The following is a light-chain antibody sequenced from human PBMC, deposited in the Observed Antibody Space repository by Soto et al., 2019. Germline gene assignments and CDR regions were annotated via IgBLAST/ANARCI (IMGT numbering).Light chain of an antibody. CDR1: HSISSY. V-gene: IGKV1-39*01. CDR3: QQSYSTPLA. J-gene: IGKJ3*01. Sequence: IPVTQSPSSLSASVGDRVTITCRTRHSISSYLNWYQQKPGEAPKLLIYAASSLQSGVPSRFSGSGSGTDFTLTISSLQPEDFATYYCQQSYSTPLAFGPGTKVDIK. CDR2: AAS.